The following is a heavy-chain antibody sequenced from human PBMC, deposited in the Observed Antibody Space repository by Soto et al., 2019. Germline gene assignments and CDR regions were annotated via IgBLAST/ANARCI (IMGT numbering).Heavy chain of an antibody. D-gene: IGHD4-17*01. V-gene: IGHV3-30*18. CDR1: GFTVDSHG. Sequence: QVQLVESGGGAVQPGRSLRLSCAASGFTVDSHGMHWVRQAPGKGLEWVAVISSDGNNKYYADSVKGRFTISRDNFNNILQLQMSRLRAEDTAVYYCAKDLLPNTVTTCGSWGQGTLVTVSS. J-gene: IGHJ5*02. CDR2: ISSDGNNK. CDR3: AKDLLPNTVTTCGS.